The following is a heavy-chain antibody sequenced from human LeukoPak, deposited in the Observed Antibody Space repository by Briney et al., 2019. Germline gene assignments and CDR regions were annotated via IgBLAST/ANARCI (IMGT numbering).Heavy chain of an antibody. D-gene: IGHD5-18*01. J-gene: IGHJ4*02. Sequence: GGSLRLSCAASGFTFDDYGMSWVRQAPGKGLEWVSGINWNGGSTGYADSVKGRFTISRDNAKNSLYLQMNSLRAEDTALYYCARSKMDTAMAQHSDYWGQGTLVTVSS. CDR3: ARSKMDTAMAQHSDY. CDR2: INWNGGST. CDR1: GFTFDDYG. V-gene: IGHV3-20*04.